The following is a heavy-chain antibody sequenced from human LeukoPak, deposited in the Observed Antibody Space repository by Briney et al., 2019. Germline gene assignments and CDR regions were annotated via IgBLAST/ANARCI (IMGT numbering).Heavy chain of an antibody. CDR2: IIPIFGTA. J-gene: IGHJ4*02. Sequence: SVKVSCKASGGTFSSYAISWVRQAPGQGLEWMGGIIPIFGTANYAQKFQGRVTITADESTSTAYMELSSLRSEDTAVYYCAREIEGYSSGWYFDYWGQGALVTVSS. D-gene: IGHD6-19*01. V-gene: IGHV1-69*01. CDR1: GGTFSSYA. CDR3: AREIEGYSSGWYFDY.